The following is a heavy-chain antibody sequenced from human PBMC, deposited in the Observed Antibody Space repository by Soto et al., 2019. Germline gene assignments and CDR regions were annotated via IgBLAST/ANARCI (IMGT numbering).Heavy chain of an antibody. CDR1: GFTLSSYW. V-gene: IGHV3-7*05. Sequence: PGGSLRLSCAASGFTLSSYWMSWVCQAPGKGLEWVANINQDGSEKYFVDSVKGRFTISRDNAKNSLSLQMNSLRAEDTAVYYCVRERGTYDFWSGYYDLPHFDYWGQGTLVTVSS. J-gene: IGHJ4*02. CDR2: INQDGSEK. CDR3: VRERGTYDFWSGYYDLPHFDY. D-gene: IGHD3-3*01.